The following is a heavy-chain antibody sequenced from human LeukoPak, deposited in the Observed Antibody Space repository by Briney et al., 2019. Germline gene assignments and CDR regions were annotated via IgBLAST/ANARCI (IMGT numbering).Heavy chain of an antibody. CDR2: ISSSSSYI. J-gene: IGHJ6*03. Sequence: GGSLRLSCAASGFTFSSYSMNWVRQAPGKGLEWVSSISSSSSYIYYADSVKGRFTISRDNAKNSLYLQMNSLRAEDTAVYYCAREVATTIYMDVWGKGTTVTVSS. CDR3: AREVATTIYMDV. CDR1: GFTFSSYS. V-gene: IGHV3-21*01. D-gene: IGHD5-12*01.